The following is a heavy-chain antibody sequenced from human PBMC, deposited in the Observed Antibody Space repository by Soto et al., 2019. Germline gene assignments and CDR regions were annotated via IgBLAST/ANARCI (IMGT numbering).Heavy chain of an antibody. D-gene: IGHD3-9*01. J-gene: IGHJ4*02. CDR2: IRDNGGVT. Sequence: SXRCLRLTFVASGFSFSSYAMSWVRQAPGKGLDWVSNIRDNGGVTNYADSVKGRFTISRDDSKNTLFLQMNSLRADDTAVYYCARGTVAATATYDIFDYWGQGTLVTVS. CDR1: GFSFSSYA. CDR3: ARGTVAATATYDIFDY. V-gene: IGHV3-23*01.